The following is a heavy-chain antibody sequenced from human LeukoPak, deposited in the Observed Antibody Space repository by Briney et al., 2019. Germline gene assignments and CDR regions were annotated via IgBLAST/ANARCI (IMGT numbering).Heavy chain of an antibody. CDR1: GGSISSGGDS. V-gene: IGHV4-30-2*01. J-gene: IGHJ6*02. CDR2: IYHSGST. D-gene: IGHD3-10*01. Sequence: SETLSLTCAVSGGSISSGGDSWNWIRQPPGKGLEWIGYIYHSGSTYYNPSLKSRVTISVDRSKNQFSLKLSSVTAADTAVYYCARGSGITMVRGVIPEYYYYYYGMDVWGQGTTVTVSS. CDR3: ARGSGITMVRGVIPEYYYYYYGMDV.